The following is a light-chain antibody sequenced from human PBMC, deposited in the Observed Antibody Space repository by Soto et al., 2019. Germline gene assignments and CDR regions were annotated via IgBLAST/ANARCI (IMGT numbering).Light chain of an antibody. CDR2: GAS. CDR3: QQYNNWPLWT. V-gene: IGKV3-15*01. CDR1: QSVTTN. J-gene: IGKJ1*01. Sequence: ELVMTQAPATLSVPPGERATLSCRASQSVTTNMAWYQQKPGQAPRLLIYGASTRATGIPARFSGSGSGTDFTLTISSLQSEDFAVYYCQQYNNWPLWTFGQGTKVDIK.